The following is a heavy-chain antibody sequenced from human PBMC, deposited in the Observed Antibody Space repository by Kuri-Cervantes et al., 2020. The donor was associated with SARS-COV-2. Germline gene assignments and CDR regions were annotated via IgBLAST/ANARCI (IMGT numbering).Heavy chain of an antibody. CDR2: ISGSGGST. Sequence: GESLQISCAASGFTFSSYAMSCVRQAPGQGLEWVSAISGSGGSTYYADSVKGRFTISRDNSKNTLYLQMNSLRAEDTAVYYCARDEYDFWTPGYYYYGMDVWGQGTTVTVSS. CDR1: GFTFSSYA. V-gene: IGHV3-23*01. D-gene: IGHD3-3*01. CDR3: ARDEYDFWTPGYYYYGMDV. J-gene: IGHJ6*02.